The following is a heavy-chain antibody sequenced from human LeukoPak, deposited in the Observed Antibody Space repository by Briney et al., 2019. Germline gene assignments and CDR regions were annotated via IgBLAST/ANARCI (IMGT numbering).Heavy chain of an antibody. J-gene: IGHJ3*02. CDR3: ASKGIVGTQGAFDI. Sequence: GGSLRLSCAASGFTFSSYSMNWVRQAPGKGLEWVAVISYDGSNKYYADSVKGRFTISRDNSKNTLYLQMNSLRAEDTAVYYCASKGIVGTQGAFDIWGQGTMVTVSS. CDR1: GFTFSSYS. D-gene: IGHD1-26*01. V-gene: IGHV3-30*03. CDR2: ISYDGSNK.